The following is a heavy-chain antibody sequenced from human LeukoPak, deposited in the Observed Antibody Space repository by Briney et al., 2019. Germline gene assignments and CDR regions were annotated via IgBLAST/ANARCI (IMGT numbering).Heavy chain of an antibody. D-gene: IGHD6-13*01. J-gene: IGHJ4*02. V-gene: IGHV4-59*01. CDR2: IYYSGST. Sequence: SETLSLTCTVSGGSISSYYWSWIRQPPGKGLEWIGYIYYSGSTNYNPSLKSRATISVDTSKNQFSLKLSSVTAADTAVYYCARGGGIAAAPFDYWGQGTLVTVSS. CDR1: GGSISSYY. CDR3: ARGGGIAAAPFDY.